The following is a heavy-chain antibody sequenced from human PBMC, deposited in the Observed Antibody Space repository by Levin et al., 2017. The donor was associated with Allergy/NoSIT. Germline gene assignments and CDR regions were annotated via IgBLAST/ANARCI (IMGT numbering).Heavy chain of an antibody. CDR1: GFTFSNAW. CDR2: IKSKTDSGTT. D-gene: IGHD6-19*01. CDR3: VRSRQDSSGWRRAVDY. V-gene: IGHV3-15*01. J-gene: IGHJ4*02. Sequence: SCAASGFTFSNAWMSWVRQAPGKGLEWVGRIKSKTDSGTTDYAAPVKGRFTISRDDSKSTLYLQMSSLKTEDTAVYCGVRSRQDSSGWRRAVDYWGQGTLVTVSS.